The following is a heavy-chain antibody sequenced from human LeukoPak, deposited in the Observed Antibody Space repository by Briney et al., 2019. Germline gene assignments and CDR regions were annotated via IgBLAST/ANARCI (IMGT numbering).Heavy chain of an antibody. CDR1: GFTFSSYT. CDR3: ARVGYNWNYGQAFDI. D-gene: IGHD1-7*01. V-gene: IGHV3-21*01. J-gene: IGHJ3*02. CDR2: ISSSSSYI. Sequence: GGSLRLSCAASGFTFSSYTMNWVRQAPGMGLEWVSSISSSSSYIYYADSVKGRFTISRDNAKNSLYLQMNSLRAEDTAVYYCARVGYNWNYGQAFDIWGQGTMVTVSS.